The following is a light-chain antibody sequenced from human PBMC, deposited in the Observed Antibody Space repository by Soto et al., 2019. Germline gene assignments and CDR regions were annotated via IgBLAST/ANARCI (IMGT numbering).Light chain of an antibody. Sequence: QSALTQPASVSGSPGQSITISCTGTSNDVGGHNLVSWYQQHPGKVPKLLIYEVTKRPSGVSSRFSGSKSGSTAALTISGLQTEDEADYYCCSFAGRTTIIFGGGTKLTVL. J-gene: IGLJ2*01. CDR3: CSFAGRTTII. V-gene: IGLV2-23*02. CDR1: SNDVGGHNL. CDR2: EVT.